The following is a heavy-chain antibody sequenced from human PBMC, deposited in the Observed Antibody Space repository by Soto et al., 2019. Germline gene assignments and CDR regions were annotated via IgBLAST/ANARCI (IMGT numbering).Heavy chain of an antibody. J-gene: IGHJ6*02. CDR2: IVVGSGDT. CDR1: GFTFTSSA. D-gene: IGHD6-13*01. Sequence: SVKVSCKASGFTFTSSAVQWVRQARGQRLEWIGWIVVGSGDTNSAQKFQKRVTITRDMSASTAYIELSSLRSEDTAVYYCAATIIAAVGTGYYYGMDVWGQGTTVTVSS. CDR3: AATIIAAVGTGYYYGMDV. V-gene: IGHV1-58*01.